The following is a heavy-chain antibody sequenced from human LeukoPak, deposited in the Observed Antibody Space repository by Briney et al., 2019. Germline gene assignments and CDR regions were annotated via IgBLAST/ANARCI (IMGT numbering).Heavy chain of an antibody. CDR2: ISAYNGNT. CDR3: ARDAVLGYYDSSGYWRGAFDI. CDR1: GYTFTSYD. V-gene: IGHV1-18*01. Sequence: ASVKVSCKASGYTFTSYDINWVRQAPGQGLEWMGWISAYNGNTNYAQKLQGRVTMTTDTSTSTAYMELRSLRSDDTAVYYCARDAVLGYYDSSGYWRGAFDIWGQGTMVTVSS. D-gene: IGHD3-22*01. J-gene: IGHJ3*02.